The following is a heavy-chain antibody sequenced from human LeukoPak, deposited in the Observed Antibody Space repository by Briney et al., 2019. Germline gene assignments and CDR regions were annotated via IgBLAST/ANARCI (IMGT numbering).Heavy chain of an antibody. CDR3: ARDKAVTTELTQYFQH. D-gene: IGHD4-11*01. J-gene: IGHJ1*01. V-gene: IGHV1-18*01. CDR2: MSAYNGYT. CDR1: GYTFTNYG. Sequence: ASVKVSCKTSGYTFTNYGVSWVRQAPGQGLEWMGWMSAYNGYTNYAQKLQVRVTMTTDTSTSTAYMELRSLTSDDTAVYYCARDKAVTTELTQYFQHWGQGTLVTVSS.